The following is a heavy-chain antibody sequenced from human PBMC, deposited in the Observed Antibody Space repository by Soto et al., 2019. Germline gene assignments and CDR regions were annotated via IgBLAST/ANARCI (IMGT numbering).Heavy chain of an antibody. V-gene: IGHV1-69*12. CDR2: IIPIFGTA. CDR3: ARRPMVRGVILYYYGMGV. CDR1: GGTFSSYA. Sequence: QVQLVQSGAEVKKPGSSVKVSCKASGGTFSSYAISWVRQAPGQGLEWMGGIIPIFGTANYAQKFQGRVTITADESTSTADMGLSSLRSEDTAGYYGARRPMVRGVILYYYGMGVWGQGTTVTVSS. D-gene: IGHD3-10*01. J-gene: IGHJ6*02.